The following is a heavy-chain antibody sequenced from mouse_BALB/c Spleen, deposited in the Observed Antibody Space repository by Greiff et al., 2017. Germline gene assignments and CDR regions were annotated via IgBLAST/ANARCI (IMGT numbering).Heavy chain of an antibody. CDR3: ARAYGNYGFPWFAY. CDR2: ISSGGSYT. V-gene: IGHV5-9-4*01. Sequence: DVKLVESGGGLVKPGGSLKLSCAASGFTFSSYAMSWVRQSPEKRLEWVAEISSGGSYTYYPDTVTGRFTISRDNAKNTLYLEMSSLRSEDTAMYYCARAYGNYGFPWFAYWGQGTLVTVSA. J-gene: IGHJ3*01. CDR1: GFTFSSYA. D-gene: IGHD2-10*02.